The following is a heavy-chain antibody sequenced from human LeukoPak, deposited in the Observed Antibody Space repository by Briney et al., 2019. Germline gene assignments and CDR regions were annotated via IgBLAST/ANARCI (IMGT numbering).Heavy chain of an antibody. V-gene: IGHV3-48*01. D-gene: IGHD3-10*01. J-gene: IGHJ4*02. CDR3: ARVRLDSGTYSLYY. CDR2: IRGRSSTK. Sequence: GGSLRLSCAVSGFTLSSYSIKWVRQAPGKGPEWISYIRGRSSTKYYADSVKGRFTISRDNAENSLYLQMNSQRVEDTAVYYCARVRLDSGTYSLYYWGQGTLVTVSS. CDR1: GFTLSSYS.